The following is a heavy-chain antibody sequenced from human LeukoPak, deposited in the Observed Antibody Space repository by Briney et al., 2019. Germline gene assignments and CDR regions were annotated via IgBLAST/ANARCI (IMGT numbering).Heavy chain of an antibody. CDR2: ISPTGSTT. Sequence: GGSLRLSFTASGFSFSGHWMHWARQLPGKGLVLVSRISPTGSTTSYADSVKGRFTVSRDNAKNTLYLQVNNLRAEDTAVYYCARGPNSNWSGLNFWGQGT. J-gene: IGHJ4*02. CDR1: GFSFSGHW. V-gene: IGHV3-74*01. D-gene: IGHD6-6*01. CDR3: ARGPNSNWSGLNF.